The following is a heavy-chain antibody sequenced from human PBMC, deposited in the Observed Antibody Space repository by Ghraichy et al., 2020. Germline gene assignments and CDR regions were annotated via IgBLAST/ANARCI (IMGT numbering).Heavy chain of an antibody. CDR1: GGSISSYY. D-gene: IGHD3-10*01. CDR3: ARHGYYGSGSYYGAFDY. V-gene: IGHV4-59*08. J-gene: IGHJ4*02. Sequence: SETLSLTCTVSGGSISSYYWSWIRQPPGKGLEWDGYMYYSGSTKYNPTLESRVTITVETYKNKFSLRLRSVTAADTAVDYCARHGYYGSGSYYGAFDYWGKGPMVTGSS. CDR2: MYYSGST.